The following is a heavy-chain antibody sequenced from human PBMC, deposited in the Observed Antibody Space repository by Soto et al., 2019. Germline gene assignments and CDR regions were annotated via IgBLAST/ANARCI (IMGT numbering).Heavy chain of an antibody. Sequence: VQLLESGGGLIQTGGSLRLSCAASGFTFSSYAISWVRQAPGKGLQWVSTITGSGASTYYAASVKGRFTISRDNSANALYLQMNSLRAEDTAFYFCANAATVYTSSSGNDFWGQGTLVTVSS. CDR1: GFTFSSYA. CDR2: ITGSGAST. V-gene: IGHV3-23*01. CDR3: ANAATVYTSSSGNDF. D-gene: IGHD6-6*01. J-gene: IGHJ4*02.